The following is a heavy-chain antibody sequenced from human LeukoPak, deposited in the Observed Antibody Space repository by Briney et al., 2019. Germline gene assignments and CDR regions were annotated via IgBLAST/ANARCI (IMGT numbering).Heavy chain of an antibody. CDR2: ISGSGGST. Sequence: QPGGSLRLSCVASGLTFSNHAMGWVRQAPGKGLEWISEISGSGGSTYYADSVKGRFTISRDNSKNTLYLQMNSLRAEDTAVYYCTRELFDFDYWGQGTLVTVSS. CDR1: GLTFSNHA. CDR3: TRELFDFDY. J-gene: IGHJ4*02. D-gene: IGHD3-10*01. V-gene: IGHV3-23*01.